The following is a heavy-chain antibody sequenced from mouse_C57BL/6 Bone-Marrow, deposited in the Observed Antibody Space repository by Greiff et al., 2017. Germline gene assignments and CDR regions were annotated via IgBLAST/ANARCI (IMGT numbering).Heavy chain of an antibody. Sequence: EVKVVESGEGLVKPGGSLKLSCAASGFTFSSYAMSWVRQTPEKRLEWVAYISSGGDYIYYADTVKGRFTISRDNARNTLYLQMSSLKSEDTAMYYCTREGYGSSYVGAWFAYWGQGTLVTVSA. J-gene: IGHJ3*01. V-gene: IGHV5-9-1*02. CDR3: TREGYGSSYVGAWFAY. CDR1: GFTFSSYA. D-gene: IGHD1-1*01. CDR2: ISSGGDYI.